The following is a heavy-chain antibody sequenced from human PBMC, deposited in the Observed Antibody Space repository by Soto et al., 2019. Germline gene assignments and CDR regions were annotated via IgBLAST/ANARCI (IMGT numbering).Heavy chain of an antibody. CDR3: ARGGTVAGTGTSGY. J-gene: IGHJ4*02. Sequence: PGVSLRLSCAASGFTFSSYSMNWVRQAPGKGLEWVSYISSSSSTIYYADSVKGRFTISRDNAKNSLYLQMNRLRDEDTAVYYCARGGTVAGTGTSGYWGQGTMGAVSS. V-gene: IGHV3-48*02. CDR1: GFTFSSYS. D-gene: IGHD6-19*01. CDR2: ISSSSSTI.